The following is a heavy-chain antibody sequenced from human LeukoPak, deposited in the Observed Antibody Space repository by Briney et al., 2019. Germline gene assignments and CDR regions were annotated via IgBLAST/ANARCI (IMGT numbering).Heavy chain of an antibody. Sequence: KTSETLSLTCTVSGGSISSYYWSWIRQPPGKGLEWIGYIYYSGSTNYNPSLKSRVTISVDTSKNQFSLKLSSVTAADTAVYYCARSFTVTTFRYFQHWGQGTLVTVSS. D-gene: IGHD4-17*01. CDR1: GGSISSYY. CDR3: ARSFTVTTFRYFQH. V-gene: IGHV4-59*01. CDR2: IYYSGST. J-gene: IGHJ1*01.